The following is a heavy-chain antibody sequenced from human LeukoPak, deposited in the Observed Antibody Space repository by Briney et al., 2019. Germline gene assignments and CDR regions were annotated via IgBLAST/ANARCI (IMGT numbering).Heavy chain of an antibody. J-gene: IGHJ5*02. V-gene: IGHV4-59*11. CDR3: AREVGATGDWFDT. Sequence: SETLSLTCTVSGGSISSHYWSWIRQPPGKGLEWIGYIYYSGSTNYNPSLKSRATISVDTSKNQFSLKLSSVTAADTAVYYCAREVGATGDWFDTWGQGPLVTVSS. D-gene: IGHD5-24*01. CDR2: IYYSGST. CDR1: GGSISSHY.